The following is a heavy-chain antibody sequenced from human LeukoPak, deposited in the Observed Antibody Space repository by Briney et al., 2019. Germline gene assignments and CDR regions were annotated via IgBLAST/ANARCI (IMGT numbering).Heavy chain of an antibody. J-gene: IGHJ5*01. CDR2: TYYSGST. V-gene: IGHV4-39*01. D-gene: IGHD2-21*01. CDR1: GGSISTSSYH. CDR3: ARRPSSSCGGDCYGS. Sequence: SSETLSLTCTVSGGSISTSSYHWGWIRQPPGKGLEWIADTYYSGSTYYNPSLKSRVAISVDTSKNQFSLKLSSVTAADTAVYYCARRPSSSCGGDCYGSWGQGTLVTVSS.